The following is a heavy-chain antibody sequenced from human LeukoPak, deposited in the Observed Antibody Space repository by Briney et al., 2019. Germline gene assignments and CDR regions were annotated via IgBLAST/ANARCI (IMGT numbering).Heavy chain of an antibody. CDR2: IIPILGIA. J-gene: IGHJ4*02. D-gene: IGHD3-10*01. Sequence: SVKVSCKASGGTFSSYAISWVRQAPGQGLEWMGRIIPILGIANYAQKFQGRVTITADKSTSTAYMELSSLRSEDTAVYYCARDGRYYYGSGSFDFDYWGQGTLVTVSS. CDR1: GGTFSSYA. V-gene: IGHV1-69*04. CDR3: ARDGRYYYGSGSFDFDY.